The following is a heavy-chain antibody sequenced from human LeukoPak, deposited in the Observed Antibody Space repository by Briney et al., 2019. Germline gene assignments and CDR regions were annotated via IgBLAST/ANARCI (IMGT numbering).Heavy chain of an antibody. J-gene: IGHJ4*02. V-gene: IGHV1-18*04. CDR3: ARDKGVYSGSFLPLGY. CDR1: GYTFTGYY. D-gene: IGHD1-26*01. Sequence: ASVKVSCKASGYTFTGYYMHWVRQAPGQGLEWMGWINPNNGNTNYAQKLQGRVTMTTDTSTSTAYMELRSLRSDDTAVYYCARDKGVYSGSFLPLGYWGQGTLVTVSS. CDR2: INPNNGNT.